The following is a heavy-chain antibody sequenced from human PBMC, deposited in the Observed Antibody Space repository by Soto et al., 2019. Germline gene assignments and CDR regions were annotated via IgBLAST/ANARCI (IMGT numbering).Heavy chain of an antibody. CDR2: INHSGST. CDR3: ARDHYYDSSGSNTGDYFDY. V-gene: IGHV4-34*01. CDR1: GGSFSGYY. Sequence: SETLSLTCAVYGGSFSGYYWSWIRQPPGKGLEWIGEINHSGSTNYNPSLKSRVTISVDTSKNQLSLKLSSVTAADTAVYYCARDHYYDSSGSNTGDYFDYWGQGTLVTVSS. D-gene: IGHD3-22*01. J-gene: IGHJ4*02.